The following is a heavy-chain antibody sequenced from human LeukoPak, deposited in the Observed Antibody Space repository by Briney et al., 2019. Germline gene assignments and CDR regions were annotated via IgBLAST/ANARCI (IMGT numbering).Heavy chain of an antibody. CDR3: ARDVRVSRYFLGY. V-gene: IGHV1-2*02. CDR2: INPNSGGT. CDR1: GYTFNSHY. Sequence: ASVKVSCKASGYTFNSHYMHWVRQAPGQGLEWMGWINPNSGGTNYAQKFQGRVTMTRDTSISTAYMELSRLRSDDTAVYYCARDVRVSRYFLGYWGQGTLVTVSS. J-gene: IGHJ4*02. D-gene: IGHD3-10*02.